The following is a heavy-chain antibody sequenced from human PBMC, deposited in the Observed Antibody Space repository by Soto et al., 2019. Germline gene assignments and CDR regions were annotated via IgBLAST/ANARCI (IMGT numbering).Heavy chain of an antibody. CDR3: AKVVSGGSIRYYFDY. Sequence: SETLSLTCTVSGGSISSYYWSWIRQPPGKGLGWIGYIYYSGSTNYNPSLKSRVTISVDTSKNQFSLKLSSVTAADTAVYYCAKVVSGGSIRYYFDYWGQGTLVTVSS. CDR1: GGSISSYY. J-gene: IGHJ4*02. CDR2: IYYSGST. V-gene: IGHV4-59*01. D-gene: IGHD2-15*01.